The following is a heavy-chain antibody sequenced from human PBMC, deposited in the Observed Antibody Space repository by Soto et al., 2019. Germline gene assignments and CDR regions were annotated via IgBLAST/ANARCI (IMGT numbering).Heavy chain of an antibody. J-gene: IGHJ6*02. Sequence: PSETLSLTCTFSGGSISSYYWSWIRQPPGKGLEWIGYIYHSGSTNYNPSLKSRITISVDTSKNQFSLKLSSVTAADTAVYYCARDCYYGMDVWGQGTTVTVSS. CDR1: GGSISSYY. CDR2: IYHSGST. CDR3: ARDCYYGMDV. V-gene: IGHV4-59*12.